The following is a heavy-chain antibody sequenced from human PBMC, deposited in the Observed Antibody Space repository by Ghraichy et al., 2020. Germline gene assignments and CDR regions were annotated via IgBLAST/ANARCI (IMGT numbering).Heavy chain of an antibody. J-gene: IGHJ4*02. CDR2: IIPIFGTA. V-gene: IGHV1-69*05. D-gene: IGHD2-21*02. CDR3: ASGGCGGDCWGGY. CDR1: GGTFSSYA. Sequence: SVKVSCKASGGTFSSYAISWVRQAPGQGLEWMGGIIPIFGTANYAQKFQGRVTITTDESTSTAYMELSSLRSEDTAVYYCASGGCGGDCWGGYWGQGTLVTVSS.